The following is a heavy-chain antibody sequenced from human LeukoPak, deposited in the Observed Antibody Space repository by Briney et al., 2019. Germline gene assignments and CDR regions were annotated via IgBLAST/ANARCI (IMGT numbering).Heavy chain of an antibody. CDR1: GGSFSGYY. CDR3: EKDSHLDV. D-gene: IGHD2-15*01. J-gene: IGHJ6*02. V-gene: IGHV4-34*01. CDR2: INHSGST. Sequence: KSSETLSLTCAVYGGSFSGYYWSWIRQPPGKGLEWIGEINHSGSTNYNPSLKSRVTISVDTSKNQFSLKLSSVTAADTAVYYCEKDSHLDVWGQGTTVTVSS.